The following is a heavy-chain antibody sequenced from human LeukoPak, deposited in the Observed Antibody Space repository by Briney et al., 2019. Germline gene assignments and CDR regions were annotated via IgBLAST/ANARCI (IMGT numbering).Heavy chain of an antibody. Sequence: GGSLRLSCAASGFTFSSYAMSWVRQAPGKGLEWVSAISGSGGSTYYADSVKGRFTISRDNSKNMLYLQMNSLRAEDTAVYYCAKGSSTITIFGVVRFGEFDYWGQGTLVTVSS. CDR1: GFTFSSYA. V-gene: IGHV3-23*01. CDR2: ISGSGGST. J-gene: IGHJ4*02. CDR3: AKGSSTITIFGVVRFGEFDY. D-gene: IGHD3-3*01.